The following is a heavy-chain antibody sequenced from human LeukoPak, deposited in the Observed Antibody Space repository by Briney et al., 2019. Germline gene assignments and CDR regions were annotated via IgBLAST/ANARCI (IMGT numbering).Heavy chain of an antibody. D-gene: IGHD1-7*01. J-gene: IGHJ5*02. CDR2: INPNSGGT. Sequence: ASVKVSCKASGYTFTGYYMHWVRQAPGQGLEWMGWINPNSGGTNYAQKFQGRVTMTRDTSISTAYMELSRLRSDDTAVYYCARHPINWNYRNWFDPLGQGTLVTVSS. CDR3: ARHPINWNYRNWFDP. V-gene: IGHV1-2*02. CDR1: GYTFTGYY.